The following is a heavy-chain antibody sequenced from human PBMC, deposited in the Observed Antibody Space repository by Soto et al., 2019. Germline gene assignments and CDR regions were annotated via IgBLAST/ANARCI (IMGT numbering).Heavy chain of an antibody. Sequence: PGGSLRLSCAASGFTLSNLWMTWVRQAPGKGLEWVANIKEDGSQKFYGDSVKGRFTISRDNAENSLYLQMNSLRAEDTAVYYCARDYRADWGPGTLVTVSS. V-gene: IGHV3-7*01. CDR1: GFTLSNLW. CDR3: ARDYRAD. D-gene: IGHD1-26*01. CDR2: IKEDGSQK. J-gene: IGHJ4*02.